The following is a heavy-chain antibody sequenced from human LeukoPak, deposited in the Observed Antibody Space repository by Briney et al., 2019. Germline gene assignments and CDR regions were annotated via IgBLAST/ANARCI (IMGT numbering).Heavy chain of an antibody. CDR2: ISGSSGII. J-gene: IGHJ4*02. V-gene: IGHV3-48*01. D-gene: IGHD4-11*01. Sequence: PGGSLRLSCAASGFTFNTYTVNWVRQAPGKGLEWVSYISGSSGIIDYADSVRGRFTISRDNAKNSLYLQMNSLRAEDTALYYCARSVPDYTRFDYWGQGALVTVSS. CDR3: ARSVPDYTRFDY. CDR1: GFTFNTYT.